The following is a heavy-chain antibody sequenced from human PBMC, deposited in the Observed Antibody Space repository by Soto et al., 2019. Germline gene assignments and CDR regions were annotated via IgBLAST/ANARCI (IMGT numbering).Heavy chain of an antibody. D-gene: IGHD2-21*02. Sequence: SETLSLTCGVSGGTVASSHWWSWVRQSPSRGLEWIGNVYHTGDTNFNPSLQSRVTFSVDKSNNQFPLRLTSLTAADTAVYFCAREIVTAGGNNYFDPWGPRTLGTVSS. V-gene: IGHV4-4*02. CDR2: VYHTGDT. J-gene: IGHJ5*02. CDR1: GGTVASSHW. CDR3: AREIVTAGGNNYFDP.